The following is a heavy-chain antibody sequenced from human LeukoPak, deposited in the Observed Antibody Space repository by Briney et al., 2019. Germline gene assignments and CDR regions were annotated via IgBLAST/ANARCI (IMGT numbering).Heavy chain of an antibody. V-gene: IGHV3-7*01. D-gene: IGHD2-15*01. CDR2: IRQDGSEK. Sequence: GGSLRLSCAASGFTFSSYWMSWVRQAPGKGLEWVANIRQDGSEKYYVDSVKGRFTISRDNAGNSLYLQMNSLRAEDTAVYYCATHGGYCSGGSYYTVHWGQGTLVTVSS. CDR1: GFTFSSYW. CDR3: ATHGGYCSGGSYYTVH. J-gene: IGHJ4*02.